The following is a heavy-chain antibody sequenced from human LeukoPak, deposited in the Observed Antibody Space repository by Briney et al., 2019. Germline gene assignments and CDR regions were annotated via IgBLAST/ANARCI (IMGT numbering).Heavy chain of an antibody. CDR1: GYSISSGYY. CDR2: IYHSGST. CDR3: ARYAEYYFGSGSYYRLSYFDC. Sequence: PSETLSLTCTVSGYSISSGYYWGWIRQPPGKGLEWIGSIYHSGSTYYNPSLKRRVTISVDTSKNQFSLKLSSVTAADTAVYYCARYAEYYFGSGSYYRLSYFDCWGQGTLVTVSS. V-gene: IGHV4-38-2*02. D-gene: IGHD3-10*01. J-gene: IGHJ4*02.